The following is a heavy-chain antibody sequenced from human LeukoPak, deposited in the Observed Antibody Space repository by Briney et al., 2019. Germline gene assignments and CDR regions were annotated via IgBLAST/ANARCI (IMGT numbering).Heavy chain of an antibody. Sequence: SETLSLTCAVYGGSFSGYYWSWIRRPPGKGLEWIGEINHSGSTNYNPSLKSRVTISVDTSKNQFSLKLSSVTAADTAVYYCTRAPYCSSTSCYEGGAYWGQGTLVTVSS. CDR3: TRAPYCSSTSCYEGGAY. CDR1: GGSFSGYY. J-gene: IGHJ4*02. V-gene: IGHV4-34*01. D-gene: IGHD2-2*01. CDR2: INHSGST.